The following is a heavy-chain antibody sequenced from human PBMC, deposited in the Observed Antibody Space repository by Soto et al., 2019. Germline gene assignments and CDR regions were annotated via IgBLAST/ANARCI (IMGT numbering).Heavy chain of an antibody. CDR3: ARGRFGGYSSRSFDY. V-gene: IGHV4-59*01. J-gene: IGHJ4*02. CDR1: GGSISSYY. Sequence: SETLSLTCTVSGGSISSYYWSWIRQPPGKGLEWIGYIYYSGSTNYNPSLKSRVTISVDTSKNQFSLKLSSVIAADTAVYYCARGRFGGYSSRSFDYWGQGTLVTVSS. CDR2: IYYSGST. D-gene: IGHD6-13*01.